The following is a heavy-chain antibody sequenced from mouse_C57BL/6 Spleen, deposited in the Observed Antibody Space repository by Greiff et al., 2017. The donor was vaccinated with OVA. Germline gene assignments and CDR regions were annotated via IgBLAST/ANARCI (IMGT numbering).Heavy chain of an antibody. CDR1: GFSLTSSG. J-gene: IGHJ3*01. Sequence: VKLVESGPGLVQPSQSLSITCTVSGFSLTSSGVHWVRQSPGKGLEWLGVIWSGGSTDYNAAFISRLSISKDNSKSQVFFKMNSLQADDTAIYYCAREGLTGPFAYWGQGTLVTVSA. V-gene: IGHV2-2*01. CDR3: AREGLTGPFAY. D-gene: IGHD4-1*01. CDR2: IWSGGST.